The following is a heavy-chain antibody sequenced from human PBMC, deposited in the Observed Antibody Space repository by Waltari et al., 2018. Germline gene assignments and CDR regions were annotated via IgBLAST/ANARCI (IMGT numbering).Heavy chain of an antibody. CDR1: GYSISSGYY. D-gene: IGHD3-22*01. V-gene: IGHV4-38-2*01. J-gene: IGHJ4*02. Sequence: QVQLQESGPGLVKPSETLSLTCAVSGYSISSGYYWGWIRQPPGKGLEWIGSIYHSGSTYYNPSLKSRVTISVDTSKNHFSLKLSSVTAADTAVYYCAIDRSGYYYGWGQGTLVTVSS. CDR2: IYHSGST. CDR3: AIDRSGYYYG.